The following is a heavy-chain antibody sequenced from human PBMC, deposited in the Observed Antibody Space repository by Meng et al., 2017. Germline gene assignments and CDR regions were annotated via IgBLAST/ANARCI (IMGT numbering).Heavy chain of an antibody. CDR1: GGTFSSYA. CDR3: ARRPGYSSGWYDY. CDR2: IIPIFGTA. J-gene: IGHJ4*02. D-gene: IGHD6-19*01. V-gene: IGHV1-69*01. Sequence: QVERVQAGAGVREPGSSVKVSCKASGGTFSSYAISWVRQAPGQGLEWMGGIIPIFGTANYAQKFQGRVTITADESTSTAYMELSSLRSEDTAVYYCARRPGYSSGWYDYWGQGTLVTVSS.